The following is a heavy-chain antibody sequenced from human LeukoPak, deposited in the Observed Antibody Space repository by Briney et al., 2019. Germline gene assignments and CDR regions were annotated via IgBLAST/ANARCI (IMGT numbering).Heavy chain of an antibody. V-gene: IGHV3-23*01. J-gene: IGHJ4*02. Sequence: GGSLRLSCAASGFTFTNYAMSWVRHAPGRGPEWVAGVSGSGSSTNYAESVKGRFTVSRDNSKNTLSLQMNSLRVEDTAVYYCAKEQMIGTGAFDSWGQGTLVPVSS. CDR2: VSGSGSST. D-gene: IGHD2-8*02. CDR3: AKEQMIGTGAFDS. CDR1: GFTFTNYA.